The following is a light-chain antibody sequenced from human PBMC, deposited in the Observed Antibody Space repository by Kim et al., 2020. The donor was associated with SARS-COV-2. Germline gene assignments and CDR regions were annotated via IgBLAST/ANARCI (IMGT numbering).Light chain of an antibody. CDR2: DVS. Sequence: SLSAGERATLSGRASQSVGSYLAWYQQKRGQAPRLLMYDVSNRATGIPARFSGSGSGTDFTLTISGLEPEDFALYYCHQRSDWPNTFGQGTKLEIK. CDR1: QSVGSY. J-gene: IGKJ2*01. V-gene: IGKV3-11*01. CDR3: HQRSDWPNT.